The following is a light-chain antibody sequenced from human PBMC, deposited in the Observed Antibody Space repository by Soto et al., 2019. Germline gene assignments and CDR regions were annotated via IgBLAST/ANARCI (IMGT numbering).Light chain of an antibody. J-gene: IGLJ2*01. CDR2: SDN. CDR3: QSYDNSLNHVV. CDR1: SSNIRSFYD. V-gene: IGLV1-40*01. Sequence: QSALTQPPSVSGAPGQRVTIPCTGSSSNIRSFYDVHWYQQLPGTVPKLLIYSDNNRPSGVPDRFSGSKSGTAASLAITGLQAEDEADYYCQSYDNSLNHVVFGGGTKLTVL.